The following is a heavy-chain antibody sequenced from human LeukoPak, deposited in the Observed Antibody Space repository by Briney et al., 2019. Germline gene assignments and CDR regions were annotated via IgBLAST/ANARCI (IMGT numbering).Heavy chain of an antibody. CDR2: IYYSGST. V-gene: IGHV4-31*03. D-gene: IGHD4-4*01. J-gene: IGHJ6*02. CDR1: GGSIRSGDYS. Sequence: SQTLSLTCTVSGGSIRSGDYSWNWIRQHPGKGLEWIGYIYYSGSTYYNPSLTSRVTMSVDTSKNQFSLKLSSVTAADTAIYYCARDHTETSSLNFRNYYYYGMDVWGQGTTVIVSS. CDR3: ARDHTETSSLNFRNYYYYGMDV.